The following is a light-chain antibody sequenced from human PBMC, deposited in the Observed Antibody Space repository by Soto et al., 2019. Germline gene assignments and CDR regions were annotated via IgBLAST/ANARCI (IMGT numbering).Light chain of an antibody. V-gene: IGKV3D-15*01. CDR2: GVF. CDR3: QQYKSYSPRT. CDR1: QSVSGK. J-gene: IGKJ1*01. Sequence: EVLMTQSPATLSVSPGERATLSCRASQSVSGKLAWYQQKPGQAPRLLMYGVFNRASGIPDRFSGSGSGTDFTLTISSLQPDDSATYYCQQYKSYSPRTFGQGTKVE.